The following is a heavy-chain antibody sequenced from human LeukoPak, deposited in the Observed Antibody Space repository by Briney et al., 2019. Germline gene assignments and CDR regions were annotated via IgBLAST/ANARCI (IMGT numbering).Heavy chain of an antibody. CDR1: GFTFSRYS. CDR3: ARDRSIYGDYGDAFDI. J-gene: IGHJ3*02. V-gene: IGHV3-21*01. Sequence: GGSLRLSCAASGFTFSRYSMNWVRPAAGRGLEWVSSIRSSSSYIYYADSLKGRFTTSRDNAENSLYLQVNRLRAEDTAVYFCARDRSIYGDYGDAFDIWGQGTMVTVSS. D-gene: IGHD4-17*01. CDR2: IRSSSSYI.